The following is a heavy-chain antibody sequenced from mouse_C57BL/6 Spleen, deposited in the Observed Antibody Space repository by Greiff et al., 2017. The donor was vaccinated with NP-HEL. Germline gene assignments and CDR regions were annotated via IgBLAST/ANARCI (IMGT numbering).Heavy chain of an antibody. Sequence: EVQGVESGAELVKPGASVKLSCTASGFNIKDYYMHWVKQRTEQGLEWIGRIDPEDGATKYAPKFQGKATITADTSSNTAYLQLSSLTSEDTAVYYCAEGGFYAMDYWGQGTSVTVSS. J-gene: IGHJ4*01. CDR1: GFNIKDYY. CDR3: AEGGFYAMDY. CDR2: IDPEDGAT. V-gene: IGHV14-2*01.